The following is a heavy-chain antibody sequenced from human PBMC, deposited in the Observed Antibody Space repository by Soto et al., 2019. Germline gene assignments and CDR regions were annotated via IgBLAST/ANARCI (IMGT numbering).Heavy chain of an antibody. CDR2: ISYDGSNK. V-gene: IGHV3-30*14. J-gene: IGHJ4*02. D-gene: IGHD2-15*01. Sequence: PGGSLRLSCAASGFTFSSYAMHWVRQAPGKGLEWVAVISYDGSNKYYADSVKGRFTISRDNSKNTLYLQMGSLRAEDMAVYYCARGIRGCSGGSCYLHWGQGTLVTVSS. CDR3: ARGIRGCSGGSCYLH. CDR1: GFTFSSYA.